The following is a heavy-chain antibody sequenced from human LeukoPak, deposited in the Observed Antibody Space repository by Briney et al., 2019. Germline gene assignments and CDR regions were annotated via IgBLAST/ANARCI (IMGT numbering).Heavy chain of an antibody. V-gene: IGHV4-34*01. D-gene: IGHD3-16*02. Sequence: SETLSLTCAVYGGSFSGYYWSWIRQPPGKGLEWIGEINHSGSTNYNTSLKSRVTISVDTSKNQFSLKLSSVTAADTAVYYCARESVYYVWGSYRYFWFDPWGQGTLVTVSS. CDR2: INHSGST. CDR3: ARESVYYVWGSYRYFWFDP. J-gene: IGHJ5*02. CDR1: GGSFSGYY.